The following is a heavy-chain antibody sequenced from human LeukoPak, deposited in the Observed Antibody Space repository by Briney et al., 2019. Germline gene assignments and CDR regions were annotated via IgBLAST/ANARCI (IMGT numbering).Heavy chain of an antibody. CDR2: IFYSGNT. V-gene: IGHV4-39*01. Sequence: PSETLSLTCTVSGGSISGSDIYWAWIRQPPGKGLEWIGSIFYSGNTYYNPSLKSRVTISVDTSKKQFSLKLNSVTAADMAVYYCAPGHYNYYFDPWGQGTLVTVSS. CDR1: GGSISGSDIY. CDR3: APGHYNYYFDP. D-gene: IGHD3-9*01. J-gene: IGHJ5*02.